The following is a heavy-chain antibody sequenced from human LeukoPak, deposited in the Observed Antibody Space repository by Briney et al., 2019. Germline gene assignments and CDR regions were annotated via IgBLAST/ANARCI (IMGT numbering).Heavy chain of an antibody. CDR2: IYPGDSDT. D-gene: IGHD6-13*01. V-gene: IGHV5-51*01. CDR1: GSRFTSYW. CDR3: ARLAAAGFDY. Sequence: GESLKISFKGSGSRFTSYWIGWVRPMPGKGLEWMGIIYPGDSDTRYSPSFQGQVTISADKSISTAYLQWSSLKASDTAMYYCARLAAAGFDYWGQGTLVTVSS. J-gene: IGHJ4*02.